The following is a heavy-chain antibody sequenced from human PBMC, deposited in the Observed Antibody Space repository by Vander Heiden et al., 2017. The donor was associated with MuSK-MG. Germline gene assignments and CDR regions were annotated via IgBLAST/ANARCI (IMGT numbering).Heavy chain of an antibody. CDR3: ASSYYDSSGYYYENAHFDY. D-gene: IGHD3-22*01. J-gene: IGHJ4*02. CDR2: IYYSGST. V-gene: IGHV4-61*01. CDR1: GGSVSSGSYY. Sequence: QVQLQESGPGLVKPSETLSLTCTVSGGSVSSGSYYWSWIRQPPGKGLEWIGYIYYSGSTNYNPSLKSRVTISVDTSKNQFSLKLSSVTAADTAVYYCASSYYDSSGYYYENAHFDYWGQGTLVTVSS.